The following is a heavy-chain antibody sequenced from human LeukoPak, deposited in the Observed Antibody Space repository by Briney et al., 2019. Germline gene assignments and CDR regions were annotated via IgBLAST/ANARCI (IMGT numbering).Heavy chain of an antibody. CDR1: GGSISSGSYY. CDR3: ARDVYDSSGYYLGIDP. CDR2: IYTSGST. J-gene: IGHJ5*02. V-gene: IGHV4-61*02. Sequence: PSETLSLTCTVSGGSISSGSYYWSWIRQPAGKGLEWIGRIYTSGSTNYNPSLKSRVTISVDTSKNQFSLKLSSVTAADTAVYYCARDVYDSSGYYLGIDPWGQGTLVTVSS. D-gene: IGHD3-22*01.